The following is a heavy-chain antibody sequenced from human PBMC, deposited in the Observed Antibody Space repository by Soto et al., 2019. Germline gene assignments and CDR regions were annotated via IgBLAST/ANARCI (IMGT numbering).Heavy chain of an antibody. CDR1: GGSISSYY. V-gene: IGHV4-59*08. Sequence: PSETLSLTCTVSGGSISSYYWSWIRQPPGKGLEWIGYIYYNGNTYYNPSLKSRVTISVDTSKNQFSLKLSSVTAADTAVYYCARQENVILTCGPGYSYFDYWGQGTLVTVSS. J-gene: IGHJ4*02. CDR3: ARQENVILTCGPGYSYFDY. CDR2: IYYNGNT. D-gene: IGHD3-9*01.